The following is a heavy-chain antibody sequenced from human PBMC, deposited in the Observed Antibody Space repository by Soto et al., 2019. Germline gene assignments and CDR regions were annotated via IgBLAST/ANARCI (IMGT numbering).Heavy chain of an antibody. J-gene: IGHJ4*02. CDR3: AREGSYSAYNFAHGIQLWSFDF. CDR1: GGSINTFY. CDR2: IFSSGST. Sequence: PXGTLCLTGTVSGGSINTFYWSWVRQPSGKGLEWIGRIFSSGSTSFNPSLESRVAMSVDTSKNHFSLNLSSVTAADMAVYYCAREGSYSAYNFAHGIQLWSFDFWGQGALVTVSS. D-gene: IGHD5-12*01. V-gene: IGHV4-4*07.